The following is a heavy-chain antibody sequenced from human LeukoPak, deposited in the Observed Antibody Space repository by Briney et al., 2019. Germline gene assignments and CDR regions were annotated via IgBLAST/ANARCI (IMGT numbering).Heavy chain of an antibody. Sequence: GRSLRLSCAASGFTFSSYGMHWVRQAPGKGLEWVAVIWYDGSNKYYADSVKGRFTISSDNSKNTLYLQMNSLGAEDTAVYYCARDGYSSGWYGPDYWGQGTLVTVSS. V-gene: IGHV3-33*01. CDR3: ARDGYSSGWYGPDY. CDR1: GFTFSSYG. J-gene: IGHJ4*02. D-gene: IGHD6-19*01. CDR2: IWYDGSNK.